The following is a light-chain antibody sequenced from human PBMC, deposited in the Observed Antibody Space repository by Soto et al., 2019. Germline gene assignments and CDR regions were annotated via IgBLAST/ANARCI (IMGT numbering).Light chain of an antibody. CDR3: SSYTSSSRV. CDR2: DVS. V-gene: IGLV2-14*01. J-gene: IGLJ1*01. CDR1: SSEVGGYNY. Sequence: QSVLTQPASVSGSPGQSITISCTGTSSEVGGYNYVSWYQQHPGKVPKLMIYDVSNRPSGVSNRFSGSKSGNTASLTISGLQAEDEADYYCSSYTSSSRVFGTGTKVTV.